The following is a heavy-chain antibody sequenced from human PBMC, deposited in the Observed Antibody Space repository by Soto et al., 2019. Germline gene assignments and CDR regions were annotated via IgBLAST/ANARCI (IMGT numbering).Heavy chain of an antibody. Sequence: SGGSLRLSCAASGFTVSSNYMSWVRQAPGKGLEWVSIIYNGGTTYYADSVKGRFTISRDNSKNTLYLQMNSLRAEDTAVYYCARAFDSSGYYYWYFDLWGRGTLVTVSS. CDR3: ARAFDSSGYYYWYFDL. CDR2: IYNGGTT. V-gene: IGHV3-66*01. CDR1: GFTVSSNY. J-gene: IGHJ2*01. D-gene: IGHD3-22*01.